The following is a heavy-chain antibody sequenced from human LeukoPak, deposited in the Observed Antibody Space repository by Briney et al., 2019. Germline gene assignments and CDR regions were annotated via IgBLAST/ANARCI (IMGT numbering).Heavy chain of an antibody. J-gene: IGHJ4*02. Sequence: RTGGSLRLSCAASGFTFSSYWMYWARQAPGKGLVWVSCLNSDGRTTNYADSVKGRFTISRDIAKNTLYLQMNSLRAEDTAVYYCARDLYGAFDYWGQRTLVTVSS. V-gene: IGHV3-74*01. CDR3: ARDLYGAFDY. CDR2: LNSDGRTT. CDR1: GFTFSSYW. D-gene: IGHD4-17*01.